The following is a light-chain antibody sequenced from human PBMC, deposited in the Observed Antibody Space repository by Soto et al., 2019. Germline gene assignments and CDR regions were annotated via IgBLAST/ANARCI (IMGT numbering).Light chain of an antibody. CDR2: GAS. CDR1: QSVSTN. V-gene: IGKV3-15*01. J-gene: IGKJ1*01. CDR3: QQYADWPRT. Sequence: EIVLTQSPAILSLSPGERATISCRASQSVSTNLAWYQQKPGQAPRLLIYGASTRATGIPARFSGSGSGTEFTLTISSLQSGDFAVYYCQQYADWPRTFGQGTKVDI.